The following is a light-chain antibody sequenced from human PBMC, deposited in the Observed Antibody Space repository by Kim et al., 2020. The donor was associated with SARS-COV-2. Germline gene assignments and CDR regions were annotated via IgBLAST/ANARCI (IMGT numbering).Light chain of an antibody. Sequence: DIQMTQSPSTLSASVGDRVTITCRASQSINIWLAWYQQKPGKAPNLLIYDASNLESGVPSRFSGSGSGTEFTLTISSLQPDDFATYYCQEYKSNSCTFGQGTKVDIK. CDR2: DAS. J-gene: IGKJ1*01. V-gene: IGKV1-5*01. CDR3: QEYKSNSCT. CDR1: QSINIW.